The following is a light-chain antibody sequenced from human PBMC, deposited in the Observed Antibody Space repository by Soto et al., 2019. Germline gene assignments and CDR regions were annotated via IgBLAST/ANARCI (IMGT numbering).Light chain of an antibody. J-gene: IGKJ1*01. V-gene: IGKV1-39*01. CDR2: AAS. CDR1: QSISSY. CDR3: HQTYRTPQT. Sequence: DIKMTHSPCSLSASVGDRVTITCRASQSISSYLNWYQQKPGKAPKLLIYAASSLQSGVPSRFSRSGSGTYFTLTISSLQPDDSGTYYRHQTYRTPQTFGQGTKVEIX.